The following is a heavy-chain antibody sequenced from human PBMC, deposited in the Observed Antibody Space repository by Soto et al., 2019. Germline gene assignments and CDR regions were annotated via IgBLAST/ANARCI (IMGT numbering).Heavy chain of an antibody. CDR3: AKDPSLPGGGDY. CDR2: INVSGALT. V-gene: IGHV3-23*01. Sequence: GGSLRLSCAASGFPFDAHGMAWVRQSPGKGLQWVSSINVSGALTYYIESVKGRFTISRDNSEHTLYLQMNSLRAEDTAVYYCAKDPSLPGGGDYWGQGTLVTVSS. CDR1: GFPFDAHG. J-gene: IGHJ4*02. D-gene: IGHD1-1*01.